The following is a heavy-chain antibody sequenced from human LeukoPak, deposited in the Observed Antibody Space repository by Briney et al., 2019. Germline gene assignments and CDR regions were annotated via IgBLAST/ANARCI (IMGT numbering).Heavy chain of an antibody. V-gene: IGHV4-34*01. D-gene: IGHD6-13*01. Sequence: PSETLSLTCAVYGGSFSGYYWSWIRQPPGKGLEWIGEINHSGSTNYNPSLKSRVTISVDTSKNQFSLKLSSVTAADTAVYYCAREYIAVAAPRNWFDPWGQGTLVTVSS. CDR2: INHSGST. CDR1: GGSFSGYY. J-gene: IGHJ5*02. CDR3: AREYIAVAAPRNWFDP.